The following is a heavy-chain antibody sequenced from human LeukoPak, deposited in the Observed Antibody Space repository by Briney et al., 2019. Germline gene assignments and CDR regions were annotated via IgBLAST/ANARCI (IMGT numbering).Heavy chain of an antibody. CDR2: IWYDGSDK. Sequence: GGSLRLSCATSVFTFNRFCMHWVRQAPGKGLEWVAVIWYDGSDKDYADSVKGRFTISRDNSKNTLYLQMSGLRAEDTAVYYCATSAHIEVGTAPPPDYWGQGTLVTVTS. CDR3: ATSAHIEVGTAPPPDY. J-gene: IGHJ4*02. D-gene: IGHD2-21*02. V-gene: IGHV3-33*01. CDR1: VFTFNRFC.